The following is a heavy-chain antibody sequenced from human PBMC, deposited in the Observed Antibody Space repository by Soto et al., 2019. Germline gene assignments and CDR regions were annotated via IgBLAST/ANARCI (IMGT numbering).Heavy chain of an antibody. CDR1: GGSISSYY. Sequence: SETLSLTCTVSGGSISSYYWSWIRQPAGKGLEWIGRIYTSGSTNYNPSLKSRVTMSVDTSKNQFSLKLSSVTAADTAVYYCARVRGEISGGYDWYFDLWGRGTLVTVSS. CDR2: IYTSGST. V-gene: IGHV4-4*07. CDR3: ARVRGEISGGYDWYFDL. J-gene: IGHJ2*01. D-gene: IGHD5-12*01.